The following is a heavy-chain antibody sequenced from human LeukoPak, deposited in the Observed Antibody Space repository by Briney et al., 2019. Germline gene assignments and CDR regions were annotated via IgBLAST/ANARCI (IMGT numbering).Heavy chain of an antibody. Sequence: GRSLRLYCAASGFTFSSYAMPWVREAPKKRLEWVAVISYDGSNKYYADSVKGRFTISRDNSKNTLYLQMNSLRAEDTAVYYCARRFSSSTLDYWGQGTLVTVSS. D-gene: IGHD6-6*01. J-gene: IGHJ4*02. CDR3: ARRFSSSTLDY. CDR1: GFTFSSYA. CDR2: ISYDGSNK. V-gene: IGHV3-30*04.